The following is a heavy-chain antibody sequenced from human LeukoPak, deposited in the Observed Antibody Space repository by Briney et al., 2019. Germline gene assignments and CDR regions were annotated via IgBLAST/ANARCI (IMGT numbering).Heavy chain of an antibody. CDR3: ARYSAPTFRGNWFDP. CDR2: IYPDDSQS. D-gene: IGHD3-10*01. CDR1: GYNFANYW. Sequence: GESLQISCKGSGYNFANYWIGWVRQMPGKGLEWMGIIYPDDSQSKYSPAFQGQVTISADKSISTVYLQWSSLKASDTAMYYCARYSAPTFRGNWFDPWGQGTLVTVSS. V-gene: IGHV5-51*01. J-gene: IGHJ5*02.